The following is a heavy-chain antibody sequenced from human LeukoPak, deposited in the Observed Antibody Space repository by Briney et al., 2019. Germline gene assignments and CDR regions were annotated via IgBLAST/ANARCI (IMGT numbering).Heavy chain of an antibody. J-gene: IGHJ4*02. D-gene: IGHD4-23*01. CDR1: GGSISSYY. CDR2: IYNSGNT. CDR3: ARGTGPRYGGRPDY. Sequence: SETLSLTCTVSGGSISSYYWSWIRQPPGKGLEWIGYIYNSGNTNYNPSLKSRVTISLDTSKNQFSLTLNSVTAADTAVYYCARGTGPRYGGRPDYWGQGTLVTVSS. V-gene: IGHV4-59*01.